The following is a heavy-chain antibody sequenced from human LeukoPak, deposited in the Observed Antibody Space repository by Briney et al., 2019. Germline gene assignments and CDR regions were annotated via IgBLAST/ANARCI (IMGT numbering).Heavy chain of an antibody. CDR1: GFTFSSHW. D-gene: IGHD3-9*01. V-gene: IGHV3-74*01. J-gene: IGHJ4*02. Sequence: PGGSLRLSCAASGFTFSSHWMHWVRQAPGKGLVWVSRINSDESSTTYADSVKGRFTISRDSAKNSLYLQMNSLRGEDTAVCYCARGLTYWGQGTLVTVSS. CDR3: ARGLTY. CDR2: INSDESST.